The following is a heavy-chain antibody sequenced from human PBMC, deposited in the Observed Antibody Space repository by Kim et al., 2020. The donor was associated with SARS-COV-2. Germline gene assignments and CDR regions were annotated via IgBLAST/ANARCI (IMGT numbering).Heavy chain of an antibody. CDR3: ARGTAGYYYDSSGQFDY. Sequence: ASVKVSCKASGYTFTSYGISWVRQAPGQGLEWMGWISAYNGNTNYAQKLQGRVTMTTDTSTSTAYMELRSLRSDDTAVYYCARGTAGYYYDSSGQFDYWGQGTLVTVSS. CDR2: ISAYNGNT. D-gene: IGHD3-22*01. V-gene: IGHV1-18*04. J-gene: IGHJ4*02. CDR1: GYTFTSYG.